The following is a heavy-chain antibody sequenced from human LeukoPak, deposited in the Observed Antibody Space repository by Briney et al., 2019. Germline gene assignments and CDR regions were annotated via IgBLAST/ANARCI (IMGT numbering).Heavy chain of an antibody. V-gene: IGHV3-21*01. CDR1: GFTFSSYS. CDR3: ARDAPRGAGDKDY. J-gene: IGHJ4*02. CDR2: ISSSSSYI. Sequence: GGSLRLSCAAPGFTFSSYSMNWVRQAPGKGLEWVSSISSSSSYIHYADSVKGRFTISRDNAKNSLYLQMNSLRAEDTAVYYCARDAPRGAGDKDYWGQGTLVTVSS. D-gene: IGHD7-27*01.